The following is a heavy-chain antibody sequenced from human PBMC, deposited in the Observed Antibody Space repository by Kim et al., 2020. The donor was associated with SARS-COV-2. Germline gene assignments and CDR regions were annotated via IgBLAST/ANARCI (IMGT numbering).Heavy chain of an antibody. V-gene: IGHV4-34*01. D-gene: IGHD6-19*01. J-gene: IGHJ5*02. CDR3: ASGFIAVAGMRFDP. Sequence: NPSLKSRVTISVDTSKDQFSLKLSSVTAADTAVYYCASGFIAVAGMRFDPWGQGTLVTVSS.